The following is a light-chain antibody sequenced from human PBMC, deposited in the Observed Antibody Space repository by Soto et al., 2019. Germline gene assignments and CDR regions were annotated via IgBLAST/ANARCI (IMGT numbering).Light chain of an antibody. V-gene: IGKV3-15*01. CDR1: QSVSSSY. Sequence: EIVMTQSPATLSVSPGERATRSCRASQSVSSSYLAWYQQKPGQAPRLLVYGASIRAIGIPARFSGSGSGTEFTLTISSLQSEDFAVYYCQQYNKWPYTFGQGTKLEIK. CDR2: GAS. CDR3: QQYNKWPYT. J-gene: IGKJ2*01.